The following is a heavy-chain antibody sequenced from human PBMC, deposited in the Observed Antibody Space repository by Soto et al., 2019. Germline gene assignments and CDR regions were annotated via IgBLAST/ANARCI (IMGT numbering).Heavy chain of an antibody. D-gene: IGHD3-3*01. V-gene: IGHV4-59*01. J-gene: IGHJ6*02. CDR1: GGSISSYY. CDR3: ARYSHRDYDFCSGYQYYYYYGMDI. CDR2: IYYSGST. Sequence: SSETLSLTCTVSGGSISSYYWSWIRQPPGKGLEWIGYIYYSGSTNYNASLKSRVTISVDTSENQFSLKLRSVIAADTVVYHCARYSHRDYDFCSGYQYYYYYGMDIWGQGTTVTISS.